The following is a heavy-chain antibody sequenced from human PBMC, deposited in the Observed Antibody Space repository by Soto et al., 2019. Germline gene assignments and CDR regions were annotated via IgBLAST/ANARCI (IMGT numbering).Heavy chain of an antibody. CDR3: AKAKPAARRFDY. CDR2: ISYDGSNK. CDR1: GSTFSSYG. J-gene: IGHJ4*02. V-gene: IGHV3-30*18. D-gene: IGHD2-2*01. Sequence: GGSLRLSCAASGSTFSSYGMHWVRQAPGKGLEWVAVISYDGSNKYYADSVKGRFTISRDNSKNTLYLQMNSLRAKDTAVYYCAKAKPAARRFDYWGQGTLVTVSS.